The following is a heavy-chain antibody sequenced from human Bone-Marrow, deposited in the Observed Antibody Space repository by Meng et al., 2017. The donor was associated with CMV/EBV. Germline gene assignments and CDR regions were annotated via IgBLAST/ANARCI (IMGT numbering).Heavy chain of an antibody. Sequence: GESLKISCAASGFTFSSYSMNWVRQAPGKGLEWVSSISSTSTYIYYADLVKGRFTISRDNAKNSLYLQMNSLRAEDTAVYYCAKEAPYNWNTFDIWGQGTMVTVSS. CDR1: GFTFSSYS. D-gene: IGHD1/OR15-1a*01. J-gene: IGHJ3*02. CDR3: AKEAPYNWNTFDI. V-gene: IGHV3-21*01. CDR2: ISSTSTYI.